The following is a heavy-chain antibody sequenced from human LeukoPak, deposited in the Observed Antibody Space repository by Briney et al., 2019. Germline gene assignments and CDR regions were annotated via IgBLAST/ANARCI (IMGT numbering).Heavy chain of an antibody. V-gene: IGHV1-2*02. CDR2: INPNTGGT. CDR3: ARNDILTANDY. CDR1: GYTFTGYY. Sequence: ASVKVSCKASGYTFTGYYMHWVRQAPGQGLEWMGWINPNTGGTRYAQKFQGRVTMTRDTSITTAYMELSRLRSDDTAVYYCARNDILTANDYWGQGALVTVSS. D-gene: IGHD3-9*01. J-gene: IGHJ4*02.